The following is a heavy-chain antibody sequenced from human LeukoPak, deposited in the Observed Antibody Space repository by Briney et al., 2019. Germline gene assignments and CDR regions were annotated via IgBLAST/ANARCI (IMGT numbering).Heavy chain of an antibody. D-gene: IGHD3-10*01. J-gene: IGHJ5*02. Sequence: PGGSLRLSCAASGFTFSSYWMSWVRQAPGKGLEWVANIKQDGSEKYYVDSVKGRFTISRDNSKNTLYLQMNSLRAEDTAVYYCAKDVAMVRAMRAYNWFDPWGQGTLVTVSS. CDR3: AKDVAMVRAMRAYNWFDP. CDR1: GFTFSSYW. CDR2: IKQDGSEK. V-gene: IGHV3-7*01.